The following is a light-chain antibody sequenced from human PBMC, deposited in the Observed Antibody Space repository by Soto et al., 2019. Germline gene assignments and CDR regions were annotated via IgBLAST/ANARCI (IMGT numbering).Light chain of an antibody. J-gene: IGKJ4*01. CDR2: KAS. CDR3: QQYNSYPT. Sequence: DIQMTQSPSTLSASVGDRVTITCRASQSISSWLGWYQQKPGKAPKLLIYKASSLESGVPSRFSGSGSGTEFTLTISSLQPDDFATYYCQQYNSYPTFGGGTKVEIK. CDR1: QSISSW. V-gene: IGKV1-5*03.